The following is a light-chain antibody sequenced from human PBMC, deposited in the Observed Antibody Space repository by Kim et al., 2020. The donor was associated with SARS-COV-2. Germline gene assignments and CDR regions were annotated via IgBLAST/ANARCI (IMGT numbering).Light chain of an antibody. CDR2: DVT. CDR1: SRDIGGYNY. CDR3: ISYIDTNTLV. Sequence: QSALTQPASVSGSPGQSITISCTGTSRDIGGYNYVSWYQQYPGKAPKLMIYDVTEWPSGISNRFSGSKSGNTASLTISGLQAEDEAHYYCISYIDTNTLVFGGGTQLTVL. V-gene: IGLV2-14*03. J-gene: IGLJ2*01.